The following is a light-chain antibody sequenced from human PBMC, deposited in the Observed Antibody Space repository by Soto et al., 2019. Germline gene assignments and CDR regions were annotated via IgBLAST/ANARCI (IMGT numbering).Light chain of an antibody. Sequence: EIVLTQSPATLSLSPGASAILSCRASQNVGRYVPWYVTKTGQATRLIIYDASHRDTGIPDWVSGGGSGKDVTLTISRLEPEDCVVYYGQQFTSYPLTFGGGTKVDIK. CDR3: QQFTSYPLT. CDR1: QNVGRY. V-gene: IGKV3-11*01. J-gene: IGKJ4*01. CDR2: DAS.